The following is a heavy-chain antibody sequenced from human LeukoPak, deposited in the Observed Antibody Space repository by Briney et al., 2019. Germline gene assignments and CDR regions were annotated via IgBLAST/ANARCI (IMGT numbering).Heavy chain of an antibody. CDR2: ISGSGTST. CDR3: AKRYGDSEGN. J-gene: IGHJ4*02. D-gene: IGHD4-17*01. CDR1: GFTLTGYW. Sequence: GGSLRLSCAASGFTLTGYWMHWVRQAPGKGLEWVSAISGSGTSTYYADSVKGRFTISRDNSKNTLYLQMNFLRAEDTAVYYCAKRYGDSEGNWGQGTLVTVSS. V-gene: IGHV3-23*01.